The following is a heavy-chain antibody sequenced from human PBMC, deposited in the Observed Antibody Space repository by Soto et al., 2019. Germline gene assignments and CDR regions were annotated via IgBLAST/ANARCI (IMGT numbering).Heavy chain of an antibody. CDR1: GFTFSSYW. J-gene: IGHJ5*02. Sequence: PGGSLRLSCAASGFTFSSYWMTWVRQAPGKGLECVANIKQDGTDKYYVDSVKGRFTISRDNARNSLYLQMNSLRAEDTAVYYCARQTRSPESWGQGTLVTVS. CDR3: ARQTRSPES. V-gene: IGHV3-7*03. CDR2: IKQDGTDK.